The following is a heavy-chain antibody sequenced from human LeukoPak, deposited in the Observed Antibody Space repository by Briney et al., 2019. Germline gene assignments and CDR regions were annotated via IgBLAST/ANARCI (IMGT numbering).Heavy chain of an antibody. Sequence: PSETLSLTCTVSGDSISSHYWSWIRQPPGKGLEGIAYIYDTGTTVSNPSLKSRVSMSLDRSKNEFSLQLTSVTAADTAVYYFAGIWYSSGYYFDYWGQGTVVTVSS. CDR2: IYDTGTT. CDR1: GDSISSHY. D-gene: IGHD6-19*01. CDR3: AGIWYSSGYYFDY. V-gene: IGHV4-59*11. J-gene: IGHJ4*02.